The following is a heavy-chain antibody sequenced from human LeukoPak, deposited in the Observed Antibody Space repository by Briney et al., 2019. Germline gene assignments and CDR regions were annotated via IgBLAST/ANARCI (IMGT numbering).Heavy chain of an antibody. CDR1: GFTFSSYA. J-gene: IGHJ4*01. Sequence: PGGSLRLSCAASGFTFSSYAMSWVRQAPGKGLEWVSAISGSGDSTYYADSVKGRFTISRDNSKNTVYLQMNSLRAEDTAIYYCARCRGLLDPFDYWGQGILVTVSS. V-gene: IGHV3-23*01. CDR3: ARCRGLLDPFDY. CDR2: ISGSGDST. D-gene: IGHD3-10*01.